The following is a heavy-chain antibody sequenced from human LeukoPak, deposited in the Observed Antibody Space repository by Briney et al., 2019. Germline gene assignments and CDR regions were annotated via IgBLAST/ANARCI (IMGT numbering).Heavy chain of an antibody. CDR1: GGSISSSSYY. CDR2: IYYSGST. CDR3: ARDGAYDSSRATYYYYMDV. Sequence: PSETLSLTCTVSGGSISSSSYYWGWIRQPPGKGLEWIGSIYYSGSTYYNPSLKSRVTISVDTSKNQFSLKLSSVTAADTAVYYCARDGAYDSSRATYYYYMDVWGKGTTVTVSS. D-gene: IGHD3-22*01. J-gene: IGHJ6*03. V-gene: IGHV4-39*07.